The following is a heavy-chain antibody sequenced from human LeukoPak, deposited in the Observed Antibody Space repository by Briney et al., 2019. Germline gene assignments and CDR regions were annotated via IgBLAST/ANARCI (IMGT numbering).Heavy chain of an antibody. Sequence: GGSLRLSCAASGFTFSSYSMNWVRQAPGKGLEWVSSISSSSSYIYYADSVKGRFTISRDNAKNSLYLQMNSLRAEDTAVYYCARNPPYYYGSGSYYNDPLLDYWGQGTLVTVSS. J-gene: IGHJ4*02. CDR1: GFTFSSYS. V-gene: IGHV3-21*01. CDR2: ISSSSSYI. D-gene: IGHD3-10*01. CDR3: ARNPPYYYGSGSYYNDPLLDY.